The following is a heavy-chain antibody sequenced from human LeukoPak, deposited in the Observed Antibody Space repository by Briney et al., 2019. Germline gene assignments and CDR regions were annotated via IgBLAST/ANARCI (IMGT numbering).Heavy chain of an antibody. V-gene: IGHV4-39*07. Sequence: ASETLSLTCTVSGGSISSSSYYWGWIRQPPGKGLEWIGSISYSGSTYYNSSLKSRVTTSVDTSKNQFSLKLSSVTAADTAVYYCARGSYYCDYWGQGTLVTVSS. CDR1: GGSISSSSYY. CDR3: ARGSYYCDY. CDR2: ISYSGST. D-gene: IGHD3-10*01. J-gene: IGHJ4*02.